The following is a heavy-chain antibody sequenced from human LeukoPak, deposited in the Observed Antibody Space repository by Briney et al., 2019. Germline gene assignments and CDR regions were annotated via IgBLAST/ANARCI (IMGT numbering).Heavy chain of an antibody. J-gene: IGHJ5*02. V-gene: IGHV4-59*01. CDR1: GGSISSFY. Sequence: SETLSLTCPVSGGSISSFYWNWIRQPPGKGLEWIAYIYHSGDTRYNPSLKSRVTISVDTSKSQFSLKLSSVTAADTAVYYCARGGYSGSDWTTWGQGTRVTVSS. CDR2: IYHSGDT. D-gene: IGHD5-12*01. CDR3: ARGGYSGSDWTT.